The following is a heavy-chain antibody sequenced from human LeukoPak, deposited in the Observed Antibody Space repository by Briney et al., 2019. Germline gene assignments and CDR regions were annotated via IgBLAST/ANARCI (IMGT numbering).Heavy chain of an antibody. CDR1: GFTFSSYA. CDR3: AKVSESNYDILTGYYTPYYFDY. D-gene: IGHD3-9*01. J-gene: IGHJ4*02. Sequence: GGSLRLSCAASGFTFSSYAMSWVRQAPGKGLDWVSSINGGGGSTYYADSVKGRFTISRDNSKNTLYLQMNSLRADDTAVYYCAKVSESNYDILTGYYTPYYFDYWGQGTLVTVSS. CDR2: INGGGGST. V-gene: IGHV3-23*01.